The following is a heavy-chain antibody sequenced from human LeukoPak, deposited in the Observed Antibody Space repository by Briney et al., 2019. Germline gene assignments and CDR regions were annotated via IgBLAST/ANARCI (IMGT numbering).Heavy chain of an antibody. CDR1: GFSLSTSGMC. CDR3: ARSMLRGYSGYGPRGAFDI. Sequence: SGPALVKPTQTLTPTCTFSGFSLSTSGMCVSWIRQPPGKALEWLALIDWDDDKYYSTSLKTRLTISKDTSKNQVVLTMTNMDPVDTATYYCARSMLRGYSGYGPRGAFDIWGQGTMVTVSS. CDR2: IDWDDDK. D-gene: IGHD5-12*01. J-gene: IGHJ3*02. V-gene: IGHV2-70*01.